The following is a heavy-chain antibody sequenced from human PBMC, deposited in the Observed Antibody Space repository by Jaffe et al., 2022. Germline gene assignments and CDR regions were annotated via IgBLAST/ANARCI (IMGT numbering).Heavy chain of an antibody. J-gene: IGHJ6*03. D-gene: IGHD6-6*01. V-gene: IGHV3-9*01. CDR1: GFTFDDYA. CDR3: AKDMVPQYLAARYYYYYMDV. CDR2: ISWNSGSI. Sequence: EVQLVESGGGLVQPGRSLRLSCAASGFTFDDYAMHWVRQAPGKGLEWVSGISWNSGSIGYADSVKGRFTISRDNAKNSLYLQMNSLRAEDTALYYCAKDMVPQYLAARYYYYYMDVWGKGTTVTVSS.